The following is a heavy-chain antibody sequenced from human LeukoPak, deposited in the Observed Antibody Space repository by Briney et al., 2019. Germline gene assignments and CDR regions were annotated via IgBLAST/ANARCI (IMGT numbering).Heavy chain of an antibody. J-gene: IGHJ5*02. V-gene: IGHV4-59*01. Sequence: SETLSLTCTVSGGSFSSYYWSWIRQSPGKGLEWIGYIYHSGSTNYNPSLKSRVTISVDTSKNQFSLKLSSVTAADTAVYYCARENLDTERWLHHADWFDPWGQGTLVTVSS. CDR2: IYHSGST. D-gene: IGHD5-24*01. CDR3: ARENLDTERWLHHADWFDP. CDR1: GGSFSSYY.